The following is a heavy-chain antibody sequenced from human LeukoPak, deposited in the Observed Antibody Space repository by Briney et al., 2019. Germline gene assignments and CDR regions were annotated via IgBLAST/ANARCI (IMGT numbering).Heavy chain of an antibody. CDR1: GYTFTSYY. CDR3: ARGPRVTIFGVARSYYFDY. D-gene: IGHD3-3*01. J-gene: IGHJ4*02. Sequence: ASVKVSCKASGYTFTSYYMHWVRQAPGQGLEWIGIINPSGGSTSYAQKFQGRVTMTRDTSTSTVYMELSSLRSEDTAVYYCARGPRVTIFGVARSYYFDYWGQGTLVTVSS. CDR2: INPSGGST. V-gene: IGHV1-46*01.